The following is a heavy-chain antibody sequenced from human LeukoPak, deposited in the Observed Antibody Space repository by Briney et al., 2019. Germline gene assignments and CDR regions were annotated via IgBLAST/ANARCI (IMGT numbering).Heavy chain of an antibody. Sequence: GGSLRLSCAASGFTFSSYSMNWVRQAPGKGLEWVSFISSSSTYIYYADSLKGRFTISRDNAKNSLYLQMNSLRAEDTAVHYCARDGVAELMSALDYWGQGILVTVSS. D-gene: IGHD1-26*01. CDR3: ARDGVAELMSALDY. CDR1: GFTFSSYS. J-gene: IGHJ4*02. CDR2: ISSSSTYI. V-gene: IGHV3-21*06.